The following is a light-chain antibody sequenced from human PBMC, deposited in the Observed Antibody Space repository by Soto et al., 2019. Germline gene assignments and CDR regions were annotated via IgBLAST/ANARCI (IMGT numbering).Light chain of an antibody. V-gene: IGKV3-20*01. Sequence: EIVLTQSPGTLSLSPGERATLSCRASQSVSSNYLAWYQQKPGQAPRLLIYDASSRATGIPDRFSGSGSGTAFTPTISRLEPEDFAVYYCPQYGSSPGIPFAHGTRLDIK. CDR2: DAS. J-gene: IGKJ5*01. CDR1: QSVSSNY. CDR3: PQYGSSPGIP.